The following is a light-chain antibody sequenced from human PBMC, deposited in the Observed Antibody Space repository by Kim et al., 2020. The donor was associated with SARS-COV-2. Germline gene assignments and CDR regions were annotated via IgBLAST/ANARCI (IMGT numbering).Light chain of an antibody. V-gene: IGLV3-21*04. J-gene: IGLJ2*01. CDR3: QVWDSSSVV. CDR2: YDS. CDR1: NIGSKS. Sequence: ELTQPPSVSVAPGETARITCGGKNIGSKSVHWYQQKPGQAPVLVIYYDSDRPSGIPERFSGSNSGNTATLTISRVEAVDEADYYGQVWDSSSVVFGGGTQLTVL.